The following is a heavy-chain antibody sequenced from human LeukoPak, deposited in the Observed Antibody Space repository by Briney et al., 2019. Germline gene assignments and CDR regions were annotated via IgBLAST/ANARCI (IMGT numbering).Heavy chain of an antibody. D-gene: IGHD6-13*01. CDR2: LSYDGRNK. CDR1: GFTFSSYA. Sequence: PGRSLRLSCAASGFTFSSYAMHWVRQAPGKGLEWVAVLSYDGRNKYYTDSVKGRFTISRDNSKNTLYLQMNSLRAEDTAVYYCARDFSNLISNSWSHTFDYWGQGTLVTVSS. V-gene: IGHV3-30*04. J-gene: IGHJ4*02. CDR3: ARDFSNLISNSWSHTFDY.